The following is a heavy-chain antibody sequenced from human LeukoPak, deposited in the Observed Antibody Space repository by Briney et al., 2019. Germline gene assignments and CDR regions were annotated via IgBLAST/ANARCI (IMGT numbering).Heavy chain of an antibody. J-gene: IGHJ4*02. CDR2: IIPIFGTA. Sequence: SVKVSCKASGGTFSSYAISWVRQAPGQGLEWMGGIIPIFGTANYAQKFQGRVTITTDESTSAAYMELSSLRSEDTAVYYCARDHCSGGSCYKRWGQGTLVTVSS. V-gene: IGHV1-69*05. CDR3: ARDHCSGGSCYKR. D-gene: IGHD2-15*01. CDR1: GGTFSSYA.